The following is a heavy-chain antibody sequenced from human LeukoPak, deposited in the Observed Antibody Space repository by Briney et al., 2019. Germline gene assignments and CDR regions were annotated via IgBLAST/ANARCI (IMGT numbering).Heavy chain of an antibody. CDR2: IYYSGIA. V-gene: IGHV4-39*01. CDR1: SGSISSTSYY. J-gene: IGHJ5*02. CDR3: ARHGPAWDWFDP. Sequence: SETLSLTCTVSSGSISSTSYYWGWIRQPPGKGLEWIGSIYYSGIAYYNPSLKSRLTISADTSKNQFSLKRNSVTAPDTAVYYCARHGPAWDWFDPWGQGSLVTVSS.